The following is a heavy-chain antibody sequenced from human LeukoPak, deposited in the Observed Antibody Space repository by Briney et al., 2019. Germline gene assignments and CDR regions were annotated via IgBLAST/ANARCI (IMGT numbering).Heavy chain of an antibody. D-gene: IGHD5-18*01. CDR2: ISSSSDYI. Sequence: SGGSETLFCAASGFTFSSYSMNWVRQAPGKGLEWVSSISSSSDYIYYADSLKGRFTISRDNAKNSLYLQMNSLRAEDTAVYYCAIDPGTVDTAMVPVWDYWGQGTRVTVSS. CDR1: GFTFSSYS. V-gene: IGHV3-21*01. CDR3: AIDPGTVDTAMVPVWDY. J-gene: IGHJ4*03.